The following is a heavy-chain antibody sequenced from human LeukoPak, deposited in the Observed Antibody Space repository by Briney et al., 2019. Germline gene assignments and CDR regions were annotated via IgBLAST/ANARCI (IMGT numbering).Heavy chain of an antibody. D-gene: IGHD5-12*01. J-gene: IGHJ6*02. Sequence: SETLSLTCTVSGDSSSNSIYYWGWIRQPPGKGLEWIGYIYYSGSTYYNPSLKSRVTISVDTSKNQFSLKLSSVTAADTAVYYCARPGLHGMDVWGQGTTVTVSS. V-gene: IGHV4-30-4*08. CDR3: ARPGLHGMDV. CDR1: GDSSSNSIYY. CDR2: IYYSGST.